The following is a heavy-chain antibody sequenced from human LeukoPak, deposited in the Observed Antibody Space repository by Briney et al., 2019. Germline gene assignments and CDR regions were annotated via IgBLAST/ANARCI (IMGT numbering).Heavy chain of an antibody. D-gene: IGHD3-3*01. V-gene: IGHV3-48*03. Sequence: GGSLRLSCAASGFTFSSFEMNWVRQAPGRELEWSSYITSRGDTIYYVDYVKGRFTISRDNAKNSLYLQMNSLRAEDTAAYYCARGGTYSDFWSGSASSHDYWGQGTLVTVSS. J-gene: IGHJ4*02. CDR3: ARGGTYSDFWSGSASSHDY. CDR2: ITSRGDTI. CDR1: GFTFSSFE.